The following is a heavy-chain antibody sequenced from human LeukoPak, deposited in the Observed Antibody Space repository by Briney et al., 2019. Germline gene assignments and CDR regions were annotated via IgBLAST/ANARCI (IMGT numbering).Heavy chain of an antibody. Sequence: GGSLGLSCAASGLTVSSNFMTWVRQAPGKGLEWVSVIYSDGRTFYADSVKGRFTISRDDSKNSLYLQMNSLRAEDTAVYYCARVVYSGGWSRAFDIWGQGTLVTVSS. CDR1: GLTVSSNF. D-gene: IGHD6-19*01. V-gene: IGHV3-53*01. CDR2: IYSDGRT. CDR3: ARVVYSGGWSRAFDI. J-gene: IGHJ3*02.